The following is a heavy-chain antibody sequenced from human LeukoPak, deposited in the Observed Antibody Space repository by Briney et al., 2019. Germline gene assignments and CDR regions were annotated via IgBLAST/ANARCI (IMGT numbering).Heavy chain of an antibody. CDR3: AKDGDEFGEFSFDP. CDR2: IWYDGSNK. CDR1: GFTFSSYG. V-gene: IGHV3-33*06. D-gene: IGHD3-10*01. Sequence: GGSLRLSCAASGFTFSSYGMHWVRQAPGKGLEWVAVIWYDGSNKYYADSVKGRFTISRDNSKNTLYLQMNSLRAEDTAVYYCAKDGDEFGEFSFDPWGQGTLVTVSS. J-gene: IGHJ5*02.